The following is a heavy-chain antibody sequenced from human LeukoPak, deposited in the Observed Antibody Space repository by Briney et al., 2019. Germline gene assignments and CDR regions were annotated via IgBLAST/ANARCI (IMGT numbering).Heavy chain of an antibody. Sequence: GGSLRLSCAASGFTFSSYSMNWVRQAPGKGLEWVSSISSSSSYIYYADSVKGRFTISRDNAKNSLYLQMNSLRAEDTAVYYCARDLVQLAHSGYFQHWGQGTLVTVSS. J-gene: IGHJ1*01. CDR1: GFTFSSYS. CDR2: ISSSSSYI. V-gene: IGHV3-21*01. D-gene: IGHD2-2*01. CDR3: ARDLVQLAHSGYFQH.